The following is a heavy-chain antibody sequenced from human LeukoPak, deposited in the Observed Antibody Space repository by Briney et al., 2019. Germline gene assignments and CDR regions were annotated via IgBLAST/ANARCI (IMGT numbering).Heavy chain of an antibody. Sequence: GASVEVSCKASGYTFNSYGISWVRQAPGQGLEWMGWISAYNGNTNYAQKLQGRVTMTTDTSTSTAYMELTSLRSDDTAVYYCARDTMVRGVGDAFDIWGQGTMVTVSS. J-gene: IGHJ3*02. V-gene: IGHV1-18*01. CDR1: GYTFNSYG. D-gene: IGHD3-10*01. CDR3: ARDTMVRGVGDAFDI. CDR2: ISAYNGNT.